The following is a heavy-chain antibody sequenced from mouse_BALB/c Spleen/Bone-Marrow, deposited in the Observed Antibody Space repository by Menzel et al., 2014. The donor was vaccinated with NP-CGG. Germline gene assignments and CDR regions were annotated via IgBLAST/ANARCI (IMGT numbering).Heavy chain of an antibody. CDR3: ARRYGNYGAMDY. D-gene: IGHD2-10*02. CDR1: GFTFSSYA. Sequence: VQLQQSGGGLVKPGGSLKLSCAASGFTFSSYAKSWVCQTPEKRLEWVATISSGGSYIYYPDSVKGRFTISRDNAKNTLYLQMSSLRSEDTAMYYCARRYGNYGAMDYWGQGTSVTVSS. CDR2: ISSGGSYI. V-gene: IGHV5-9-3*01. J-gene: IGHJ4*01.